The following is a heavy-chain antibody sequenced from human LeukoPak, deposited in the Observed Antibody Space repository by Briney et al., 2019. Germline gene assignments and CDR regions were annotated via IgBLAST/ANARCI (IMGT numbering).Heavy chain of an antibody. V-gene: IGHV1-2*02. CDR2: INPNSGGT. CDR3: ASQSPACDY. CDR1: GYTFTGYY. J-gene: IGHJ4*02. Sequence: GASVKVSCKASGYTFTGYYMHWVRQAPGQGLEWMGWINPNSGGTNYAQKFQGRVTMTTDTSTSTAYLELRSLRSDDTAVYYCASQSPACDYWGQGTQVTVSS.